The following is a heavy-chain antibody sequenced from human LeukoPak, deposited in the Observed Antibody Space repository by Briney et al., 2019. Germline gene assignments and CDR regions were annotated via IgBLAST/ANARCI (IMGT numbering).Heavy chain of an antibody. D-gene: IGHD1-14*01. CDR1: GYTFTGYY. CDR2: INPNSGGT. Sequence: ASVKVSCKASGYTFTGYYMHWVRRAPGQGLEWMGWINPNSGGTNYAQKFQGRVTMTRDTSISTAYMELSRLRSDDTAVYYCARDNLTPYGMDVWGQGTTVTVSS. CDR3: ARDNLTPYGMDV. J-gene: IGHJ6*02. V-gene: IGHV1-2*02.